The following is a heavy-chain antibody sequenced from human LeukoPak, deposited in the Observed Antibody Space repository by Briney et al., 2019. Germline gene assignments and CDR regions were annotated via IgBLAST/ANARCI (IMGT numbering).Heavy chain of an antibody. D-gene: IGHD6-13*01. CDR3: ARISYSSSWPRGLDY. CDR1: GYSFTSHW. CDR2: IYPGDSDT. V-gene: IGHV5-51*01. Sequence: GESLKISCKGSGYSFTSHWLGWVRQMPGKGLEWMGIIYPGDSDTRYSPSFQGQVTISADKSISTAYLQWSSLKASDTAMYYCARISYSSSWPRGLDYWGQGTLVTVSS. J-gene: IGHJ4*02.